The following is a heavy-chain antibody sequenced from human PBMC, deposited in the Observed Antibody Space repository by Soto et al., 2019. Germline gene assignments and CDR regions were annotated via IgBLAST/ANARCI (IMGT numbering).Heavy chain of an antibody. V-gene: IGHV4-30-4*01. CDR1: GAPISGGDYH. D-gene: IGHD5-18*01. CDR3: ARGSAAKRYFAH. J-gene: IGHJ2*01. Sequence: QVQLQESGPGLVKPSQTLSLMCTVSGAPISGGDYHWSWIRQPPGKGLEWIGYIFPSGATHYNSSLGSRITMSVATSNSHFSLKLTSVTAADTAVYFCARGSAAKRYFAHWGRGTLVTVSS. CDR2: IFPSGAT.